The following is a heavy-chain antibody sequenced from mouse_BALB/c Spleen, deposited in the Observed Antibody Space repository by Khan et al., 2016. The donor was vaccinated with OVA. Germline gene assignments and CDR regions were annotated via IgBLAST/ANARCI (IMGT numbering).Heavy chain of an antibody. Sequence: EVQLQESGPELVKPGASVKISCKASGYTFSDYNMDWVKQSHGKRLEWLGYIYHNDGGSGYHQKLKTKVTLTVDLSSSTAYMELRSLTSEDSAVCYGVRTDYGSFAFWGQGTLVTVS. D-gene: IGHD1-2*01. V-gene: IGHV1S29*02. CDR1: GYTFSDYN. J-gene: IGHJ3*01. CDR2: IYHNDGGS. CDR3: VRTDYGSFAF.